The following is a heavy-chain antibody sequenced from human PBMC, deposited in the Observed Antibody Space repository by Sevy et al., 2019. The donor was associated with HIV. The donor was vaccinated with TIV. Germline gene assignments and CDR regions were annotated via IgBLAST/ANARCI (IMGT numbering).Heavy chain of an antibody. J-gene: IGHJ5*02. CDR3: ARVDANYDKGFDP. V-gene: IGHV3-48*03. CDR1: GFTFSSYE. CDR2: ISSSGTTI. Sequence: GRSLRLSCEASGFTFSSYEMNWVRQAPGKGLEWVSYISSSGTTIKYADSVKGRFTISRDNAKNSLYMQMYSLRAEDTAVYYCARVDANYDKGFDPWGQGTLVTVSS. D-gene: IGHD3-22*01.